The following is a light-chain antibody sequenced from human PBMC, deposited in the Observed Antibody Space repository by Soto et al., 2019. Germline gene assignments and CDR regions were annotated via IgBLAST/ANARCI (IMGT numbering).Light chain of an antibody. CDR3: QSYDSRLSGFVV. CDR1: SSNIGAGYD. CDR2: GNS. V-gene: IGLV1-40*01. J-gene: IGLJ2*01. Sequence: QSVLTHPPSVSAAPGKRVTISCTGSSSNIGAGYDVHWYQQPPGKVPKLLIYGNSNRPSGVPDRFSGSKSGTSAALAITGLQAEDEAEYYCQSYDSRLSGFVVFGGGTKLTVL.